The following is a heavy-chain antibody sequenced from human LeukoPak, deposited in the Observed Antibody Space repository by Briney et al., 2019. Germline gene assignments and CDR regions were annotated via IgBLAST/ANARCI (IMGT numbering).Heavy chain of an antibody. Sequence: GGSLRLSCAASGFTFSSYSMNWVRQAPGKGLEWVPSISSSSSYIYYADSVKGRFTISRDNAKNSLYLQMNSLRAEYTAVYYCARDLFDRVIPRPYWGQGTLVTVSS. V-gene: IGHV3-21*01. CDR3: ARDLFDRVIPRPY. CDR2: ISSSSSYI. D-gene: IGHD3-22*01. CDR1: GFTFSSYS. J-gene: IGHJ4*02.